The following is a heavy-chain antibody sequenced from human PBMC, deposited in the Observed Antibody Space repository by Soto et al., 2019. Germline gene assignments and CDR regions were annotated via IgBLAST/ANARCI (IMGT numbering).Heavy chain of an antibody. J-gene: IGHJ4*02. Sequence: GGSLRLSCVASGFPFSNYAMTWVRQAPGKGLEWVSAPSGSGVSTYYADSVMGRFTISRDNSKNTVYLQMNSLRAEDTAVYYCAKRSSSSTFDYWGQGTLVTVSS. V-gene: IGHV3-23*01. D-gene: IGHD6-6*01. CDR3: AKRSSSSTFDY. CDR1: GFPFSNYA. CDR2: PSGSGVST.